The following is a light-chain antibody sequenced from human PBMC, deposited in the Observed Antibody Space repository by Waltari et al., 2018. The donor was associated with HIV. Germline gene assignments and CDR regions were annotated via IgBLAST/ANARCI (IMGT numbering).Light chain of an antibody. Sequence: QPVLTQPASLSASPGASASLTCALRRGLRVCAHTLSWFPPSPGSPPQFLLRYKSVSDNERVAGVPSRFSGSSNFSANVGLLLISGLQPEDEAAYYCMIWAGGSWVFGGGTQLTVL. V-gene: IGLV5-45*01. CDR1: RGLRVCAHT. J-gene: IGLJ3*02. CDR3: MIWAGGSWV. CDR2: YKSVSDN.